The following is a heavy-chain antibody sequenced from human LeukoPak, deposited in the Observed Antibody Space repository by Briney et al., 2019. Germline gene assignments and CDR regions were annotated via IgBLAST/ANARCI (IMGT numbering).Heavy chain of an antibody. D-gene: IGHD3-22*01. CDR2: VSHSGNT. CDR1: GDSVRRGAYY. V-gene: IGHV4-31*03. CDR3: ARQHDTRGYSDTLDP. J-gene: IGHJ5*02. Sequence: PSQTLSLTCTVSGDSVRRGAYYWSWLRQHPGKGMEWIGYVSHSGNTYYNPSLESRLTISVDTSKNQFSLKLTSVTAADTAVYYCARQHDTRGYSDTLDPWGQGTLVIVSS.